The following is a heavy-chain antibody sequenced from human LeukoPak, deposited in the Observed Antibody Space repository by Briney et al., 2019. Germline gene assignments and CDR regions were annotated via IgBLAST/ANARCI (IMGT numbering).Heavy chain of an antibody. CDR2: ISAYNGNT. D-gene: IGHD2-2*01. J-gene: IGHJ4*02. Sequence: ASVKVSCKASGYTFTSYGISWVRQAPGQGLEWMGWISAYNGNTNYAQKFQGRVTITRDTSISTAYMELSRLRSDDTAVYYCASGVVDSPNDYWGQGTLVTVSS. V-gene: IGHV1-18*01. CDR3: ASGVVDSPNDY. CDR1: GYTFTSYG.